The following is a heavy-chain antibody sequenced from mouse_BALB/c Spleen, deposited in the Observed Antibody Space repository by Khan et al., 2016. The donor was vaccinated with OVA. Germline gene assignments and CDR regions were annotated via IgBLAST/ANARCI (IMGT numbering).Heavy chain of an antibody. CDR3: TSHLTGSFAY. D-gene: IGHD4-1*01. CDR2: ISSDGTYT. CDR1: GFTFSNYG. V-gene: IGHV5-6*01. Sequence: EVMLVESGGDLVKPGGSLKLSCAASGFTFSNYGMSWVRQTPDKRLEWVATISSDGTYTYYPDSVKGRFTISRNNAKNTLYLQMSSLKYEDTAMYYCTSHLTGSFAYWGQGTLVTVSA. J-gene: IGHJ3*01.